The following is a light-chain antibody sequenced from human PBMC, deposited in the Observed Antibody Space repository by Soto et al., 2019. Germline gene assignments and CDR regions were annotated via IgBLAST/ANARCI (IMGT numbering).Light chain of an antibody. J-gene: IGKJ5*01. V-gene: IGKV3D-15*01. CDR2: GIS. Sequence: ELVLTQSPAPPSVSPGERATLSRRASQSVNSNYLAWYQQKPGQAPRLLIYGISKRATDIPDRFSGSGSGTEFTLTISSLQPEDFATYYCQQHGQWPITFGQGTRLEIK. CDR3: QQHGQWPIT. CDR1: QSVNSN.